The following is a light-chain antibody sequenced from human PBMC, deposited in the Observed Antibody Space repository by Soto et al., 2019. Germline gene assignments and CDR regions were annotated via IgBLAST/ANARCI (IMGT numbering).Light chain of an antibody. J-gene: IGKJ2*01. V-gene: IGKV3-20*01. CDR1: QSISTNF. Sequence: EIVLTQSPGTLSLSPGERATLSCRASQSISTNFLAWYQHKPGQAPRLLIFGASRRAPGIPDRFSGSGSGTDFTLSISGLEPEDFAVYYCQQYSSSSYTFGQGTKLDIK. CDR2: GAS. CDR3: QQYSSSSYT.